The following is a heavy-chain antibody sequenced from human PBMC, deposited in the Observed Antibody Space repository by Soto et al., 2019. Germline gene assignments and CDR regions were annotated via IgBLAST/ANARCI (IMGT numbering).Heavy chain of an antibody. CDR1: GYTFTSYY. D-gene: IGHD2-2*01. CDR3: ARGYCSSTSCSHYYYYGMDV. J-gene: IGHJ6*02. Sequence: ASVKVSCKASGYTFTSYYMHWVRQAPGQGLEWMGIINPSGGSTSYAQKFQGRVTMTRDTSTSTVYMELSSLRSEDTAVYYCARGYCSSTSCSHYYYYGMDVWGQGTTVTVSS. CDR2: INPSGGST. V-gene: IGHV1-46*01.